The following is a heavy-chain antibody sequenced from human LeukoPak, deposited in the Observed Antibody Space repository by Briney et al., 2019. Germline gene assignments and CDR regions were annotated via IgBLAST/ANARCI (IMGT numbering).Heavy chain of an antibody. D-gene: IGHD2-15*01. CDR1: GYTFTSYG. Sequence: ASVKVSCKASGYTFTSYGISWVRQAPGQGLEWMGWISAYNGNTNYAQKLQGRVTMTTDTSTSTAYMELRSLRSDDTAVYYCAREGYCSGGSCYSMKDDYWGQGTLVTVSS. J-gene: IGHJ4*02. V-gene: IGHV1-18*01. CDR2: ISAYNGNT. CDR3: AREGYCSGGSCYSMKDDY.